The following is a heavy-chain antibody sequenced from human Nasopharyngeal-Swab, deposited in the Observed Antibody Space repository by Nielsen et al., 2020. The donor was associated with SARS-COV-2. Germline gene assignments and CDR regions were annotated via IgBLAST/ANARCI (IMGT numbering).Heavy chain of an antibody. CDR3: ARVGCLATMVQGVSPYYYYGMDV. D-gene: IGHD3-10*01. J-gene: IGHJ6*02. CDR1: GGTFSSYA. CDR2: IIPIFGTA. V-gene: IGHV1-69*06. Sequence: SVKVSCKASGGTFSSYAISWVRQAPGQGLEWMGGIIPIFGTANYAQKFQGRVTITADKSTSTAYMELSRLRSDDTAVYYCARVGCLATMVQGVSPYYYYGMDVWGQGTTVTVSS.